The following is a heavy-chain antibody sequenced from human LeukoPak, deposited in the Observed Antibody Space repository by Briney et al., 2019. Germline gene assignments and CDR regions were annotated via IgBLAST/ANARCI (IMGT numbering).Heavy chain of an antibody. V-gene: IGHV3-7*01. CDR1: GFTFSTYW. CDR2: IQQDGSEK. Sequence: GVSLRLSCAASGFTFSTYWMSWVRQAPGKGLEWVANIQQDGSEKYYVDSVKGRFTISRDNAKNSLYLQMNSLTAEDTAVYYCARVSHFWSGVDYWGQGTLVTVSS. D-gene: IGHD3-3*02. CDR3: ARVSHFWSGVDY. J-gene: IGHJ4*02.